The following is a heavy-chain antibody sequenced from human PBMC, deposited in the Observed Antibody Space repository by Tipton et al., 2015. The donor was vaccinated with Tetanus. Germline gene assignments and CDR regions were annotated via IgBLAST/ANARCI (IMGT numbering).Heavy chain of an antibody. J-gene: IGHJ1*01. Sequence: TLSLTCTVFGDSMNSDDYSWGWIRQPPGKGMEWIGFFYHTGSTSYNPSLKSRVAMSVDTSKNQLSLKLSSVTSADTAVYYCARTSGYLYSNHWGQGTLVTVSS. V-gene: IGHV4-30-2*02. D-gene: IGHD3-3*01. CDR3: ARTSGYLYSNH. CDR2: FYHTGST. CDR1: GDSMNSDDYS.